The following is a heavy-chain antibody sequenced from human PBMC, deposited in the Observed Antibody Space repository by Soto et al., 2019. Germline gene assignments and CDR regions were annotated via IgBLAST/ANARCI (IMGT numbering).Heavy chain of an antibody. V-gene: IGHV3-23*01. CDR3: AVVEKQLVPRLDY. CDR1: GFTFSSYA. Sequence: GGSLRLSCAASGFTFSSYAMSWVRQAPGKGLEWVSAISCSGGSTYYADSVKGRFTISRDNSKNTLYLQMNSLRAEDTAVYYCAVVEKQLVPRLDYWGQGTLVTVSS. D-gene: IGHD6-6*01. J-gene: IGHJ4*02. CDR2: ISCSGGST.